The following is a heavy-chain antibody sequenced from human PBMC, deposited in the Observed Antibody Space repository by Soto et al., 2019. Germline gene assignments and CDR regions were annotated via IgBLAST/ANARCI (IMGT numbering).Heavy chain of an antibody. CDR3: AKGGLQRGIVWGGKGGDAFDI. V-gene: IGHV3-23*01. CDR1: GFTFSSYA. CDR2: ISGSGGST. Sequence: GGSLRLSCAASGFTFSSYAMSWVRQAPGKGLEWVSAISGSGGSTYYADSVKGRFTISRDNSKNTLYLQMNSLRAEDTALYYCAKGGLQRGIVWGGKGGDAFDIWGQGTMVTVSS. D-gene: IGHD3-16*01. J-gene: IGHJ3*02.